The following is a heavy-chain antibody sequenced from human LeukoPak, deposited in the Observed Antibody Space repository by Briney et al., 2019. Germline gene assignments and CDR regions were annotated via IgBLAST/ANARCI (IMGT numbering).Heavy chain of an antibody. CDR3: AGDDGGNSKYFHS. D-gene: IGHD4-23*01. CDR1: GGSINNYY. V-gene: IGHV4-4*07. Sequence: PSETLSLTCTVSGGSINNYYWSCIRQPAGKGLEWLGRLYTSGSTTYNPSLKSRATMSVDTSKNQFSLKLSSVTAADTALYYCAGDDGGNSKYFHSWGQGTLVTVSS. CDR2: LYTSGST. J-gene: IGHJ1*01.